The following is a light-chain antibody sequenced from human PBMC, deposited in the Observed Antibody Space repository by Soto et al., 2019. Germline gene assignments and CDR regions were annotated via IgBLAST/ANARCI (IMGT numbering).Light chain of an antibody. CDR2: DVS. CDR1: QNVRSW. Sequence: DIQMTQSPSTLSASVGDTVTITCRAGQNVRSWLAWYQQKIGGAPKLLIYDVSTLESGVPSRFSGGGSGTEFTLTISSLQPDDFETYYCQQDSDYSTLGQGTRLEIK. J-gene: IGKJ1*01. CDR3: QQDSDYST. V-gene: IGKV1-5*01.